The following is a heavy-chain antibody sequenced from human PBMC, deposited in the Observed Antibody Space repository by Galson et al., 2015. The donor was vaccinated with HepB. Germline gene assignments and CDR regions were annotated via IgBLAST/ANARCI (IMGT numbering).Heavy chain of an antibody. CDR3: ARDDSGSYYGIDY. J-gene: IGHJ4*02. V-gene: IGHV3-11*06. CDR2: ISSSSSYT. D-gene: IGHD1-26*01. Sequence: SLRLSCAASGFTFSDYYMSWIRQAPGKGLEWVSYISSSSSYTNYADSVKGRFTISRDNSKNTLYLQMNSLRAEDTAVYYCARDDSGSYYGIDYWGQGTLVTVSS. CDR1: GFTFSDYY.